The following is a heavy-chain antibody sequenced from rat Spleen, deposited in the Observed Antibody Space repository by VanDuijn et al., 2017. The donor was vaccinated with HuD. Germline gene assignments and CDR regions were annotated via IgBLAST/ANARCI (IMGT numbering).Heavy chain of an antibody. J-gene: IGHJ2*01. V-gene: IGHV2S61*01. D-gene: IGHD1-9*01. Sequence: QVQLKESGPGLVQPSQTLSPTCPVSGFSLTNYGVIWVRQPPGKGLEWMGGIWGDGSTNYNSALKSRLSISRDTSKSQVFLKMNNLQTEDTAMYFCAILYYGYTAFDYWGQGVMVTVSS. CDR2: IWGDGST. CDR3: AILYYGYTAFDY. CDR1: GFSLTNYG.